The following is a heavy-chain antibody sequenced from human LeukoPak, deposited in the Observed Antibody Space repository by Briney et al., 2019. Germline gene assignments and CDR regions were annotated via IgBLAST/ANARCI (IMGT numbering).Heavy chain of an antibody. D-gene: IGHD4-23*01. CDR1: GGSLITYY. J-gene: IGHJ6*02. Sequence: SETLSLTCTVSGGSLITYYRSWIRQPPGKGLEWIGEINHSGSTNYNPSLKSRVTISVDTSKNQFSLKLSSVTAADTAVYYCASLGNSYYYYGTDVWGQGTTVTVSS. V-gene: IGHV4-34*01. CDR3: ASLGNSYYYYGTDV. CDR2: INHSGST.